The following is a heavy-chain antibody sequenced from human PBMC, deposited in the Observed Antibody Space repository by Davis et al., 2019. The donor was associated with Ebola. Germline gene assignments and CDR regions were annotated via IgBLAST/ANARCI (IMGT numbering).Heavy chain of an antibody. CDR2: INPNSGGT. CDR1: GYTLTGYY. D-gene: IGHD4-17*01. J-gene: IGHJ4*02. CDR3: ARASGYGDYAFDY. Sequence: ASVKVSCKASGYTLTGYYMHWVRQAPGQGLEWMGRINPNSGGTNYAQKVQDRVTMTTDTSTSTAYMELRSLKSDDTAVYYCARASGYGDYAFDYWGQGTLVTVSS. V-gene: IGHV1-2*02.